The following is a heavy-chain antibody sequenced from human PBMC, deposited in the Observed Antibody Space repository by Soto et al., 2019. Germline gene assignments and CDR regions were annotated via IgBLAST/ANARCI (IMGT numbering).Heavy chain of an antibody. Sequence: ASVKVSCKASGYTFTSYYMHWVRQAPGQGLEWMGIINPSGGSTSYAQKFQGRVTMTRDTSTSTVYMELSSLRSEDTAVYYCARARVGVRDYSGWYEGSGYWGQGNLVTVSA. J-gene: IGHJ4*02. CDR2: INPSGGST. D-gene: IGHD6-19*01. V-gene: IGHV1-46*01. CDR1: GYTFTSYY. CDR3: ARARVGVRDYSGWYEGSGY.